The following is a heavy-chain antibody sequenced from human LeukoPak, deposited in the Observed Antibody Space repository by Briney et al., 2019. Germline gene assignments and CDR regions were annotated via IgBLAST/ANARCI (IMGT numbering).Heavy chain of an antibody. V-gene: IGHV3-66*01. CDR2: IYSDGST. J-gene: IGHJ5*02. CDR1: GFTVSNNL. Sequence: GGSLRLSCAAFGFTVSNNLMNWVRQAPGKGLEWVSLIYSDGSTYYADSVKGRFTISRDHSKNTLYLQMNSLRAEDTAVYYCARDPSAVRANTYAWGQGNLVTVSS. CDR3: ARDPSAVRANTYA. D-gene: IGHD2-2*01.